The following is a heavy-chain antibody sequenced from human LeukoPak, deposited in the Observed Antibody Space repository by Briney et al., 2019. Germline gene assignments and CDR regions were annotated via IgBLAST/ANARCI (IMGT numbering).Heavy chain of an antibody. CDR2: INPSGGST. Sequence: GASVKVSCKASGYTFTSYYMHWVRQAPGQGLEWMGIINPSGGSTSYAQKFQGRVTMTRDTSTSTVYMGLSSLRSEDTAVYYCARGVLRFLERAYNWFDPWGQGTLVTVSS. CDR1: GYTFTSYY. D-gene: IGHD3-3*01. V-gene: IGHV1-46*01. J-gene: IGHJ5*02. CDR3: ARGVLRFLERAYNWFDP.